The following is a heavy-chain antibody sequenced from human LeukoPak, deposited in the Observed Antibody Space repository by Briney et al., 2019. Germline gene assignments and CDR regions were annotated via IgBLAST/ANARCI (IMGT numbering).Heavy chain of an antibody. CDR2: IRYDGSNK. CDR1: GFTFSSYG. CDR3: AKDRFAYGSETYYFDY. J-gene: IGHJ4*02. V-gene: IGHV3-30*02. D-gene: IGHD3-10*01. Sequence: PGGSLRLSCAASGFTFSSYGMHWVRQAPGKGLEWVAFIRYDGSNKYYADSVKGRFTISRDNSKNTLYLQMNSLRAEDTAVYYCAKDRFAYGSETYYFDYWGQGTLVTVSS.